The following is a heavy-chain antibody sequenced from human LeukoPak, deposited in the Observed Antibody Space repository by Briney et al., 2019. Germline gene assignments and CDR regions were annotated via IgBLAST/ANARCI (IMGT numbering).Heavy chain of an antibody. CDR3: ARDSTYCSSTSCFDY. Sequence: PGGSLRLSCAASGFTFSIYSMNWVRQAPGKGLEWVSSISSSSSYIYYADSVKGRFTISRDNAKNSLYLQMNSLRAEDTAVYYCARDSTYCSSTSCFDYWGQGTLVTVSS. D-gene: IGHD2-2*01. V-gene: IGHV3-21*01. CDR2: ISSSSSYI. J-gene: IGHJ4*02. CDR1: GFTFSIYS.